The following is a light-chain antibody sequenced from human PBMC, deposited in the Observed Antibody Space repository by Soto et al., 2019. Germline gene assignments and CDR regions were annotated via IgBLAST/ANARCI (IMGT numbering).Light chain of an antibody. CDR1: SSDVGGYNY. V-gene: IGLV2-14*01. CDR2: DVS. Sequence: HSVLTHPASGSGAPGQGITISCTGTSSDVGGYNYVSWYQQHPGKAPKLMIYDVSNRPSGVSNRFSGSKSGNTASLTISGLQAEDEADYYCSSYTSSSTLEVFGTGTKVTVL. CDR3: SSYTSSSTLEV. J-gene: IGLJ1*01.